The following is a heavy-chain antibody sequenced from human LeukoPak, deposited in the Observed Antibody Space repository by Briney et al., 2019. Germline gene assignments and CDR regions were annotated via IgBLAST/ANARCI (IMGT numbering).Heavy chain of an antibody. J-gene: IGHJ3*02. D-gene: IGHD4-11*01. CDR1: GGSIGRGDYY. V-gene: IGHV4-30-4*01. CDR3: AKTATYTSDAFDI. Sequence: SQTLSLTCTVSGGSIGRGDYYWSWIRQPPGKGLEWIGCIYYSGSTYYNPSLKSRVTISVDTSKNQFSLNLNSVTAADTAVYYCAKTATYTSDAFDIWGQGTMVTVSS. CDR2: IYYSGST.